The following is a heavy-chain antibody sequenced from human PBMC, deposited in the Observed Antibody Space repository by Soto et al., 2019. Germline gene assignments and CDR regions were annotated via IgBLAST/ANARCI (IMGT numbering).Heavy chain of an antibody. CDR1: GYTFSSYG. J-gene: IGHJ3*02. CDR2: IAYDGSNK. CDR3: AKSVVHQWLVHDAFDI. Sequence: PGGSLRLSCAVSGYTFSSYGIHWVRQAPGKGLEWVAVIAYDGSNKYYADSVKGRFTISRDNSKNTLYLQMNSLRAADTAVYYCAKSVVHQWLVHDAFDIWGQGTLVTVSS. V-gene: IGHV3-30*18. D-gene: IGHD6-19*01.